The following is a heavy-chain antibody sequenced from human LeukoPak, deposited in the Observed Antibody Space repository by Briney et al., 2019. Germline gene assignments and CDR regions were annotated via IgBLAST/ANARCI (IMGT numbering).Heavy chain of an antibody. CDR2: ISYDGSNK. V-gene: IGHV3-30*18. D-gene: IGHD1-7*01. J-gene: IGHJ6*02. CDR1: GFTFSSCG. CDR3: AKEKATGNYLAYYGMDV. Sequence: GGSLRLSCAASGFTFSSCGMHWVRQAPGKGLEWVAVISYDGSNKYYADSVKGRFTISRDNSKNTLYLQMNSLRAEDTAVYYCAKEKATGNYLAYYGMDVWGQGTTVTVSS.